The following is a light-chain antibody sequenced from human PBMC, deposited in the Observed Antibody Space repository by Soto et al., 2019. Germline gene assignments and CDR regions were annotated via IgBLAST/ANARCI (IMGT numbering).Light chain of an antibody. CDR3: GSWYSSLSAFV. V-gene: IGLV1-51*01. Sequence: QSVMTQPPSVSAAPGQKVTISCSGSSSNIGGNSVSWYQQLPGTAPKLLIYDDNKRPSGIPDRFSGSKSGTSATLGITGFRAGDEADYNGGSWYSSLSAFVFGTGTKVTVL. J-gene: IGLJ1*01. CDR1: SSNIGGNS. CDR2: DDN.